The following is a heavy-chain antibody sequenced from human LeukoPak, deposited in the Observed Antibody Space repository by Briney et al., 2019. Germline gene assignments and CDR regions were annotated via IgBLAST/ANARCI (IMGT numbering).Heavy chain of an antibody. J-gene: IGHJ4*02. V-gene: IGHV4-59*01. Sequence: PSETLSLTCTVSGGSISSYYWSWIRQPPGKGLEWIGYIYYSGSTNYNPSLKSRVTISVDTSKNQFSLKLSSVTAADTAVYYCARGAGGDYVWGSYRFFDYWGQGTLVTVSS. D-gene: IGHD3-16*02. CDR2: IYYSGST. CDR1: GGSISSYY. CDR3: ARGAGGDYVWGSYRFFDY.